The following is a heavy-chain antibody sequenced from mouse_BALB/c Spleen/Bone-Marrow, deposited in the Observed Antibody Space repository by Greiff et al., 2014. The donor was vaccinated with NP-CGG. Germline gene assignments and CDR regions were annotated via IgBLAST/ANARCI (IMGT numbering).Heavy chain of an antibody. D-gene: IGHD4-1*01. CDR3: ARYWDAY. CDR1: GYTFTNYW. V-gene: IGHV1-7*01. CDR2: IDPNTYYT. J-gene: IGHJ3*01. Sequence: QVQLQQSRAELAKPGASVKMSCKASGYTFTNYWMHWVKQRPGQGLEWIGYIDPNTYYTRYNQKFKDKATLTADKSSSTAYLQLSSLTSEDFAFYYCARYWDAYWGQGTLVTVSA.